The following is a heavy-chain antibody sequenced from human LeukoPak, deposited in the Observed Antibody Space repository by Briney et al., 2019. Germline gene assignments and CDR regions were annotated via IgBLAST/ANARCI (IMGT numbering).Heavy chain of an antibody. CDR3: AKDPRAYCGGDCYMYYFDY. V-gene: IGHV3-30*02. CDR2: IRYDGSNK. Sequence: GGSLRLSCAASGFTFSSYSMHWVRQAPGKGLEWVAFIRYDGSNKYYADSVKGRFTISRDNSKNTLHLQMNSLRAEDTAVYYCAKDPRAYCGGDCYMYYFDYWGQGTLVTVSS. J-gene: IGHJ4*02. D-gene: IGHD2-21*02. CDR1: GFTFSSYS.